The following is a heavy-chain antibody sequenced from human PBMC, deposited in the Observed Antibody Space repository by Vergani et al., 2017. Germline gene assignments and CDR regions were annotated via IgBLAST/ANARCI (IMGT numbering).Heavy chain of an antibody. V-gene: IGHV4-61*02. CDR2: MYTSGHT. CDR3: ARASHCINCYSEGPNGPGYYYMDV. D-gene: IGHD2-21*01. J-gene: IGHJ6*03. CDR1: GASVSRGTYY. Sequence: QVQLQESGPGLVKPSQTLSLTCTVSGASVSRGTYYWTWIRQPAGKKLEWIVRMYTSGHTIYNPSLESRVTMSVDTSKNQFSLQRSSVTAADTAVYYCARASHCINCYSEGPNGPGYYYMDVWGKGTTVTVSS.